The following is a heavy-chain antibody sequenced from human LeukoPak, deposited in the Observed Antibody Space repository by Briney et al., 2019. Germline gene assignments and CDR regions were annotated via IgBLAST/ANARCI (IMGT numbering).Heavy chain of an antibody. J-gene: IGHJ4*02. CDR3: ASGGYSYGPLFDY. CDR1: GFTFSSYS. CDR2: ISSSSSTI. Sequence: GGSLRLSCAASGFTFSSYSMNWVRQAPGKGLEWVSYISSSSSTIYYADSVKGRFTISRDNAKNSLYLRMNSLRAEDTAVYYCASGGYSYGPLFDYWGQGTLVTVSS. D-gene: IGHD5-18*01. V-gene: IGHV3-48*01.